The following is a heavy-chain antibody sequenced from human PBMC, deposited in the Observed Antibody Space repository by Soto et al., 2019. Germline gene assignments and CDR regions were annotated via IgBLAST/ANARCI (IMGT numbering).Heavy chain of an antibody. CDR2: IIPIFGTA. CDR3: ARALQWVNSSYGMDV. V-gene: IGHV1-69*12. CDR1: GGTFSSYA. J-gene: IGHJ6*02. D-gene: IGHD1-26*01. Sequence: QVQLVQSGAEVKKPGSSVKVSCKASGGTFSSYAISWVRQAPGQGLEWMGGIIPIFGTANYAQKFQGRVTIXXDXSPXTACMELSSLRSEDTAVYYCARALQWVNSSYGMDVWGPGATVTVSS.